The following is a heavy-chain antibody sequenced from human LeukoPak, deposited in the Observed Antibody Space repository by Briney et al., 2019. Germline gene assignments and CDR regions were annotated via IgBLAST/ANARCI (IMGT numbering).Heavy chain of an antibody. Sequence: GGSLRLSCAASGFTFSSYAMSGVRQAPGKGLEGVSAISGSGGSTYYADSVKGRYTIYRDNSKNTLYLQMNSLRAEDTAVYYCAKESDVVVVAVTFYYFDYWGQGTLVTVSS. D-gene: IGHD2-15*01. J-gene: IGHJ4*02. CDR2: ISGSGGST. CDR3: AKESDVVVVAVTFYYFDY. V-gene: IGHV3-23*01. CDR1: GFTFSSYA.